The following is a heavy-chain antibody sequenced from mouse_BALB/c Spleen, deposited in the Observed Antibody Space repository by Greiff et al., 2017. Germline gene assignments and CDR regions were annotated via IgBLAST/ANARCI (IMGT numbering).Heavy chain of an antibody. CDR3: ARQDFLAY. Sequence: ESGGDLVKPGGSLKLSCAASGFTFSSYGMSWVRQTPDKRLEWVATISSGGSYTYYPDSVKGRFTISRDNAKNTLYLQMSSLKSEDTAMYYCARQDFLAYWGQGTLVTVSA. V-gene: IGHV5-6*01. CDR1: GFTFSSYG. CDR2: ISSGGSYT. J-gene: IGHJ3*01.